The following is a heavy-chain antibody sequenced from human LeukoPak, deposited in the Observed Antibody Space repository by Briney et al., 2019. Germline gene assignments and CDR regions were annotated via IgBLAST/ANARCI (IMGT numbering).Heavy chain of an antibody. V-gene: IGHV3-66*01. CDR3: ARALRDGYNRGFDY. D-gene: IGHD5-24*01. CDR1: GFTVSSNY. Sequence: PGGSLRLSCAASGFTVSSNYMTWVRQAPGKGLEWVSVIYSGGSILYADSVKSRFTISRDNSKNTLYLQMNSLRAEDTAVYYCARALRDGYNRGFDYWGQGTLVTVSS. J-gene: IGHJ4*02. CDR2: IYSGGSI.